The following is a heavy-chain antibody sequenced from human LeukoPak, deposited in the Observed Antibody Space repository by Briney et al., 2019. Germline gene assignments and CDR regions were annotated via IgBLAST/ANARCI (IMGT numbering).Heavy chain of an antibody. Sequence: GGSLRLSCAASGFSFSSYWRHWVRQAPGKGLVWVSRINTDGSSTSYADSVKGRFTISRDNAKNTLYLQMNSLRAEDTAVYYCTREGAATGFDYWGQGTLVTVYS. J-gene: IGHJ4*02. V-gene: IGHV3-74*01. D-gene: IGHD6-25*01. CDR1: GFSFSSYW. CDR3: TREGAATGFDY. CDR2: INTDGSST.